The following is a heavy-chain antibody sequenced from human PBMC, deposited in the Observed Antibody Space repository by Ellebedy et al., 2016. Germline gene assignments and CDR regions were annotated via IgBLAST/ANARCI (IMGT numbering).Heavy chain of an antibody. J-gene: IGHJ4*02. CDR2: ISYDGSNK. CDR3: ARDRAMDC. CDR1: GFTFSYYY. Sequence: GESLKISXAASGFTFSYYYMSWIRQAPGKGLEWVAVISYDGSNKYYADSVKGRFTISRDNSKNTLYLQMNSLRAEDTAVYYCARDRAMDCWGQGTLVTVSS. V-gene: IGHV3-30*14.